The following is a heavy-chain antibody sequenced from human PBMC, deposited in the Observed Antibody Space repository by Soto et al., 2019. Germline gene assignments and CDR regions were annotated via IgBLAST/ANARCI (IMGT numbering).Heavy chain of an antibody. Sequence: GGSLRLSSVASGFPFSSYAMSWVRQTPGKGLDWVSGISGSGGRTYYADSVKGRFTISRDNSNNTLSLQMHILRVEDTAVYFCAKGGYYSLFDIWCQGTVVTVS. V-gene: IGHV3-23*01. CDR2: ISGSGGRT. CDR3: AKGGYYSLFDI. CDR1: GFPFSSYA. J-gene: IGHJ3*02. D-gene: IGHD3-16*01.